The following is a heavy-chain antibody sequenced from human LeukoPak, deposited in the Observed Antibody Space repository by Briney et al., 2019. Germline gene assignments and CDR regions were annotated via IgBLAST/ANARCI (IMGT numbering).Heavy chain of an antibody. CDR2: IYHSGST. V-gene: IGHV4-38-2*02. Sequence: SETLSLTCTVSGYSISSGYYWGWIRQPPGKGLEWIGSIYHSGSTYYNPSLKSRITISVGTSKNQFSLKLTSVTAADTAVYYCARIYGDYVAIDYWGQGTLVTVSS. J-gene: IGHJ4*02. CDR1: GYSISSGYY. D-gene: IGHD4-17*01. CDR3: ARIYGDYVAIDY.